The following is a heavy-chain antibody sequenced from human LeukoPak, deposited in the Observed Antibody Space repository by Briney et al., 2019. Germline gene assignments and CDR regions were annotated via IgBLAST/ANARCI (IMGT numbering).Heavy chain of an antibody. CDR2: INHSGST. CDR3: ARANIYSYALDY. V-gene: IGHV4-34*01. CDR1: GGSFSGYY. D-gene: IGHD5-18*01. J-gene: IGHJ4*02. Sequence: PSETLSLTCAVYGGSFSGYYWSWIRQPPGKGLEWIGEINHSGSTNYNPSLKSRVTISVDPSKNQFSLKLSSVPAADTAVYYCARANIYSYALDYWGQGTLVTVSS.